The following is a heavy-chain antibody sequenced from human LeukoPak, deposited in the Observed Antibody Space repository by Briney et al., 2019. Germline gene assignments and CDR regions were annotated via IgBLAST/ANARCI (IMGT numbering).Heavy chain of an antibody. CDR2: ISYDGSNK. Sequence: GRSLRLSCAASGFTFSSYAMHWVRQAPGKGLEWVAVISYDGSNKYYADSVKGRFTISRDNSKNTLYLQMYSLRAEDTAVYYCARDGTAAAGVYYFDYWGQGTLVTVSS. V-gene: IGHV3-30*01. J-gene: IGHJ4*02. CDR3: ARDGTAAAGVYYFDY. CDR1: GFTFSSYA. D-gene: IGHD6-13*01.